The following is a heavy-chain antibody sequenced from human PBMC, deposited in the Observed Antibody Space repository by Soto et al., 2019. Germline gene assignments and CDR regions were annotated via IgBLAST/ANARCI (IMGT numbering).Heavy chain of an antibody. Sequence: PGGSMGLSCAASGFTVSSYGMTWVRQAPGKGLEWVSYISSSSSTIYYADSVKGRFTISRDNAKNSLYLQMNSLRAEDTAVYYCARDGDYCSSTSCLNTYYYYYYMDVWGKGTTVTVSS. CDR2: ISSSSSTI. CDR3: ARDGDYCSSTSCLNTYYYYYYMDV. J-gene: IGHJ6*03. CDR1: GFTVSSYG. D-gene: IGHD2-2*01. V-gene: IGHV3-48*01.